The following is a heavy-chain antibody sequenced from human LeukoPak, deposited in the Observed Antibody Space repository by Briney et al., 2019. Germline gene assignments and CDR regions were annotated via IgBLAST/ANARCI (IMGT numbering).Heavy chain of an antibody. Sequence: GRSLRLSCAASGFTFSSYDMHWVRQAPGKGLEWVAVISYDGSKNYYGDSVKGRFTISRDNSKNTLYLQMNSLRAEDTAVYYCARDRIYYDSSGYYYYYYGMDVWGQGTTVTVSS. V-gene: IGHV3-30*03. CDR3: ARDRIYYDSSGYYYYYYGMDV. CDR1: GFTFSSYD. D-gene: IGHD3-22*01. J-gene: IGHJ6*02. CDR2: ISYDGSKN.